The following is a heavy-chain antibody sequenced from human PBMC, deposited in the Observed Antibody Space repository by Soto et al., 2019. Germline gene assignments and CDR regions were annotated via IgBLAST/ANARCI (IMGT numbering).Heavy chain of an antibody. D-gene: IGHD2-2*01. V-gene: IGHV1-3*01. J-gene: IGHJ6*02. Sequence: GASVKVSCKASGYTFTTYSMHWVRQAPGQRLEWMGWIHAGNGNTEHSQKFQGRVTITWDTSASTDYLELGSLRSEDTAVYYCARAACSSTSCYNYYAYGMDVWGQGTAVTVSS. CDR1: GYTFTTYS. CDR3: ARAACSSTSCYNYYAYGMDV. CDR2: IHAGNGNT.